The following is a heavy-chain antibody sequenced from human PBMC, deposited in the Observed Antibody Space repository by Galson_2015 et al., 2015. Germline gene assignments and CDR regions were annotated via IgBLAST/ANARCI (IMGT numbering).Heavy chain of an antibody. CDR1: GFTFSSYA. Sequence: SLRLSCAASGFTFSSYAMSWLRQAPGNGLEWVSAISGSGGGTYYADSVKGRFTISRDNSKNTLYLQMSSLRAEDTAVYYCANSGSGSGLYYYYMDVWGKGTTVTVSS. D-gene: IGHD3-10*01. CDR2: ISGSGGGT. CDR3: ANSGSGSGLYYYYMDV. V-gene: IGHV3-23*01. J-gene: IGHJ6*03.